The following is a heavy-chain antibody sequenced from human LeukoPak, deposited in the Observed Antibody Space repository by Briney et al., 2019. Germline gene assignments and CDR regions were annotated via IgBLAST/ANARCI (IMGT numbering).Heavy chain of an antibody. J-gene: IGHJ4*02. CDR2: ISYDGSNK. CDR3: AKPKTAYGDYPNSFDY. D-gene: IGHD4-17*01. CDR1: GFTFSSYG. V-gene: IGHV3-30*18. Sequence: GGSLRLSCAASGFTFSSYGTHWVRQAPGKGLEWVAVISYDGSNKYYADSVKGRFTISRDNSKNTLYLQMNSLRAEDTAVYYCAKPKTAYGDYPNSFDYWGQGTLVTVSS.